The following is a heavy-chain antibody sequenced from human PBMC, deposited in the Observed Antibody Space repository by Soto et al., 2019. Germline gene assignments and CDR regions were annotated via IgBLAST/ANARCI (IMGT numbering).Heavy chain of an antibody. V-gene: IGHV3-9*01. CDR3: AKDMLDLYYYYGMDV. J-gene: IGHJ6*02. D-gene: IGHD3-3*01. Sequence: GGSLRLSCAASGFTFDDYAMHWVRQAPGKGLEWVSGISWNSGSIGYADSVKGRFTISRDNAKNSLYLQMNSLRAEDTALYYCAKDMLDLYYYYGMDVWGQGTTVTVSS. CDR1: GFTFDDYA. CDR2: ISWNSGSI.